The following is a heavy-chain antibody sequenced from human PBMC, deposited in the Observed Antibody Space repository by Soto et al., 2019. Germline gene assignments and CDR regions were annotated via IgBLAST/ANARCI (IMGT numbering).Heavy chain of an antibody. V-gene: IGHV1-18*01. CDR3: ARDYYFGSGSYYNQYDTFDI. CDR2: INTYNGNT. D-gene: IGHD3-10*01. CDR1: GYTFTSYG. Sequence: GASVKVSCKASGYTFTSYGISWVRQAPGQGLEWMGWINTYNGNTYYAQKLQGRVTMTTDTSTSTAYVELRSLRSDDTAVYYCARDYYFGSGSYYNQYDTFDIWG. J-gene: IGHJ3*02.